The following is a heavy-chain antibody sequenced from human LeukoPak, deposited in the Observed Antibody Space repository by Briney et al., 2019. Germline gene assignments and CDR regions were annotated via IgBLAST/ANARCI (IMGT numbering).Heavy chain of an antibody. J-gene: IGHJ4*02. D-gene: IGHD1-14*01. CDR2: IGPTGSDR. CDR3: ATETNGRHYDY. V-gene: IGHV3-21*06. CDR1: GLTFSTSG. Sequence: GGSLRLSXTASGLTFSTSGFNWVRQAPGKGLEWVASIGPTGSDRYHADSIKGRFTISRDNAHNFLYLQMNSLRAEDTAVYYCATETNGRHYDYWGQGTLLTVSS.